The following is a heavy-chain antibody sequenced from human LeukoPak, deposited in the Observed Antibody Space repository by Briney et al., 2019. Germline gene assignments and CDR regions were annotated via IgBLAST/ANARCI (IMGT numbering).Heavy chain of an antibody. CDR1: GFTSISYD. CDR2: IGTAGDT. CDR3: ARGDWNSYWYLDL. J-gene: IGHJ2*01. V-gene: IGHV3-13*04. D-gene: IGHD1-1*01. Sequence: GGSLRLSCAASGFTSISYDLHWVRQVKGKGLEWVSVIGTAGDTYYPGSVKGRFTISRENVKNSLHLQMNSLRAGDTAVYYCARGDWNSYWYLDLWGRGTLVTVSS.